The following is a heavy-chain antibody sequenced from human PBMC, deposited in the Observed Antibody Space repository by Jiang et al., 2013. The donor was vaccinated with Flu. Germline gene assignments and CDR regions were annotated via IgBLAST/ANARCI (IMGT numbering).Heavy chain of an antibody. V-gene: IGHV3-33*01. D-gene: IGHD6-19*01. CDR3: ARGGGWYFDY. J-gene: IGHJ4*02. CDR2: IWSDGSKD. CDR1: GFSFSGFG. Sequence: VQLLESGGGAVQTGGSLRLSCAASGFSFSGFGMHWVRQTPDKGLEWVACIWSDGSKDEYVDSVKGRFTISRDNSKKMLYLEMNNVRVEDTAIYYCARGGGWYFDYWGQGTPVTVSS.